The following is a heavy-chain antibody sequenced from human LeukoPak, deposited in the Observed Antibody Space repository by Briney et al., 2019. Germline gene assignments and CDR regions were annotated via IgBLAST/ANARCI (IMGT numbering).Heavy chain of an antibody. J-gene: IGHJ5*02. Sequence: KASETLSLTCTVSGGSINSYYWTWIRQPPGKGLEWIGYIYYSGSTNYNPSLKSRVTISLDTSKNQFSLKLSSVTAADTALYYCARDRSGDDDFWSGYYTNYFDPWGQGTLVTVSS. CDR1: GGSINSYY. CDR2: IYYSGST. CDR3: ARDRSGDDDFWSGYYTNYFDP. D-gene: IGHD3-3*01. V-gene: IGHV4-59*01.